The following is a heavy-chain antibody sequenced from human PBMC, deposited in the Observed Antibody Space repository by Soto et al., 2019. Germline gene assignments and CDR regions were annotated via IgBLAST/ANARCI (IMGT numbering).Heavy chain of an antibody. J-gene: IGHJ6*02. CDR1: GYTFTGYY. V-gene: IGHV1-2*02. CDR3: ARDLLVVPAAHTDYYYYGMDV. Sequence: ASVKVSCKASGYTFTGYYMHWVRQAPGQGLEWMGWINPNSGGTNYAQKFQGRVTMTGDTSISTAYMELSRLRSDDTAVYYCARDLLVVPAAHTDYYYYGMDVWGQGTTVTVSS. D-gene: IGHD2-2*01. CDR2: INPNSGGT.